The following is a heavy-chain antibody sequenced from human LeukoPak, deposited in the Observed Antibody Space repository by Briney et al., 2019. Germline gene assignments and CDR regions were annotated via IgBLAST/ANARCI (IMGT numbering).Heavy chain of an antibody. V-gene: IGHV4-39*01. CDR3: ASHHGGYFRVADY. J-gene: IGHJ4*02. CDR2: IYYSGST. Sequence: PSETLSLTCTVSGGSISSSSYYWGWIRQPPGKGLEWIGSIYYSGSTYYNPSLKSRVTISVDTSKNQFSLKLSSVTAADTAVYYCASHHGGYFRVADYWGQGTLVTVSS. D-gene: IGHD1-26*01. CDR1: GGSISSSSYY.